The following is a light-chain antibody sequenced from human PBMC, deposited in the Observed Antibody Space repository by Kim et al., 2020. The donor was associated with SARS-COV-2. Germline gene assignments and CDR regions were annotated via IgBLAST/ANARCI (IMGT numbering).Light chain of an antibody. V-gene: IGLV10-54*01. CDR3: SAWDSSLSAWV. J-gene: IGLJ3*02. CDR2: RNN. Sequence: RQTTTLTCTENSNNVGNQGAAWLQQHQGHRPKLLTYRNNNRPSGISERLSVSRSGNTATLTITGLQPEDEADYYCSAWDSSLSAWVFGGGTQLTVL. CDR1: SNNVGNQG.